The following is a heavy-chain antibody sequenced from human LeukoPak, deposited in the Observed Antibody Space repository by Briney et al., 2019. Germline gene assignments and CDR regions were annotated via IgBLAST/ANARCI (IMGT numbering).Heavy chain of an antibody. J-gene: IGHJ4*02. V-gene: IGHV3-7*01. Sequence: GGSLRLSCAASGFTFNLYWMSWVRQAPGKGLEWVANIKQDGSEKYYVDSVKGRFTISRDNAKNSLYLQMNSLRAEDTAVYYCARGFTIIPGYWGQGTLVTVSS. CDR1: GFTFNLYW. CDR3: ARGFTIIPGY. CDR2: IKQDGSEK. D-gene: IGHD3-10*01.